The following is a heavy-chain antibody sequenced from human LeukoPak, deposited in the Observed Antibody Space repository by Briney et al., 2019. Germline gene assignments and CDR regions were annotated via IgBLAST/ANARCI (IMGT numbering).Heavy chain of an antibody. V-gene: IGHV4-34*01. J-gene: IGHJ4*02. CDR1: GGSFRGSY. D-gene: IGHD3-9*01. Sequence: PSETLSLTCAVYGGSFRGSYWSWIRQPPGKGLEWIGEINHSGSTNYNPSLKSRVTISVDTSKNQFSLKLSSVTAADTAVYYCARLSFDWLSLVDYWGQGTLVTVSS. CDR3: ARLSFDWLSLVDY. CDR2: INHSGST.